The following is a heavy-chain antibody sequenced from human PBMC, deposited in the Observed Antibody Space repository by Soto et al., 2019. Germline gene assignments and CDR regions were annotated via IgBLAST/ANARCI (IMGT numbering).Heavy chain of an antibody. Sequence: QVQLVQSGAEEKKPGASVKVSCKASGYTFTNYAMQWVRQAPGQRLEWMGWINAGNGNTKYSQKFQGRVTITRDTSASTAYMELSSLSSEDTAVYYCARVSGYYLPDYWGQGTLVTVSS. V-gene: IGHV1-3*05. CDR1: GYTFTNYA. CDR3: ARVSGYYLPDY. D-gene: IGHD5-12*01. J-gene: IGHJ4*02. CDR2: INAGNGNT.